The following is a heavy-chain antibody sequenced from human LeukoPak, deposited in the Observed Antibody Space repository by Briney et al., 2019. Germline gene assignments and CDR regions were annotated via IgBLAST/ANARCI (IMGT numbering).Heavy chain of an antibody. CDR2: INSDGSST. J-gene: IGHJ4*02. V-gene: IGHV3-74*01. CDR3: ARVGGRLYYFDY. D-gene: IGHD2-15*01. CDR1: GFTFSSYL. Sequence: PGGSLRLSCAASGFTFSSYLMHWVRQAPGKGLVWVSRINSDGSSTSYADSVKGRFTISRDNAKNTLYLQMNSLRAEDTAVYYCARVGGRLYYFDYWGQGTLVTVSS.